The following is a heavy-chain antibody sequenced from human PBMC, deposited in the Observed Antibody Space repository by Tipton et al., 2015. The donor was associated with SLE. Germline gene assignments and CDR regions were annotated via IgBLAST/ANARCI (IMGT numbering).Heavy chain of an antibody. Sequence: SLRLSCAASGFPFSDYSMNWVRQAPGKGLEWVSYISTGSDTIYYADSVKGRFTISRDNAKNSLYLQTNSLRVEDTVVYYCARVGGLQDRNLWGQGTTVTVSS. D-gene: IGHD1-14*01. V-gene: IGHV3-48*01. J-gene: IGHJ6*02. CDR1: GFPFSDYS. CDR2: ISTGSDTI. CDR3: ARVGGLQDRNL.